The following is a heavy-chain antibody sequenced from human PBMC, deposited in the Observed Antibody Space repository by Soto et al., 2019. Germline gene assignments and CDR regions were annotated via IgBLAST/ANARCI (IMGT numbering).Heavy chain of an antibody. D-gene: IGHD3-10*01. CDR2: FDPEDGEA. Sequence: QVHLVQSGAEVKKPGASMKVSCEVSGYTLTEFSMHWVRQSPGKGLEWMGVFDPEDGEAIYAPKFQGRVTLTEDTSTDTASQALSSLTSQDTAIYSCATDDSHSYYAIDYWGQGSLVPVSS. J-gene: IGHJ4*02. V-gene: IGHV1-24*01. CDR3: ATDDSHSYYAIDY. CDR1: GYTLTEFS.